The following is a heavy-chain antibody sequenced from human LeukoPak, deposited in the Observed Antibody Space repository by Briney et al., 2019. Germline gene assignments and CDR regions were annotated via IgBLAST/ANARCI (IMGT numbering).Heavy chain of an antibody. V-gene: IGHV4-39*07. CDR3: ARRGLYDSTGYYSFDY. Sequence: SETLSLTCTVSGDSISSSSYYWGWIRQPPGKGLEWIGSIYYSGITNYNPSLKSRVSISVDTSKNQFSLKLSSVTAADTAVYYCARRGLYDSTGYYSFDYWGQGSLVTVSS. CDR1: GDSISSSSYY. D-gene: IGHD3-22*01. CDR2: IYYSGIT. J-gene: IGHJ4*02.